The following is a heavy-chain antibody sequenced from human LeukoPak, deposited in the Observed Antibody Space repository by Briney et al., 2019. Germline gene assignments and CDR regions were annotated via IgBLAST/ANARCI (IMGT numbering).Heavy chain of an antibody. CDR2: IKSDGSST. Sequence: QPGGSLRLSCAASGFTFSDYWMHWVRQAPGKGLVWVSRIKSDGSSTSYADSVKGRFTITRDSAKNTLYLQMNSLRAEDTAVYYCAREKGLRFGYDAFDIWGQGTMVTVSS. CDR1: GFTFSDYW. CDR3: AREKGLRFGYDAFDI. J-gene: IGHJ3*02. V-gene: IGHV3-74*01. D-gene: IGHD5-12*01.